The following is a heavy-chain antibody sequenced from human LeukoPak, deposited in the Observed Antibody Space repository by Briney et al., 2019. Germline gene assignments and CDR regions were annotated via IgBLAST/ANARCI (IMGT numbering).Heavy chain of an antibody. CDR2: IHYSGIT. CDR3: ASSGNYYFTLDY. Sequence: PSETLSLTCTVSSASVSSYYWSWIRQPPGKGLEWIGYIHYSGITKYNPSVKSRVTISLDTSKNQFSLKLSSVTAADTAVYYCASSGNYYFTLDYWGQGTLVTVSS. CDR1: SASVSSYY. D-gene: IGHD3-10*01. J-gene: IGHJ4*02. V-gene: IGHV4-59*08.